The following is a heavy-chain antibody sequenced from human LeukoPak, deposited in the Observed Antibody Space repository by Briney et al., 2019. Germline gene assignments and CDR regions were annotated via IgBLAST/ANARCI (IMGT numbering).Heavy chain of an antibody. CDR3: ARVEGGSWLDY. V-gene: IGHV4-59*01. CDR2: IYYTGSS. D-gene: IGHD3-16*01. J-gene: IGHJ4*02. CDR1: GGSISSNY. Sequence: SETLSLTCTVSGGSISSNYWTWIRQPPGKGLEWIGHIYYTGSSNYNPSLRSRIIISVDTSKNQFSLRLTSVTAADTAVYFCARVEGGSWLDYWGQGILVTVSS.